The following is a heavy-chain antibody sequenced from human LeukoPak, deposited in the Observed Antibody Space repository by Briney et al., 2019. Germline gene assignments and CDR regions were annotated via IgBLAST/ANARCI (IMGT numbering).Heavy chain of an antibody. J-gene: IGHJ6*03. V-gene: IGHV4-34*01. CDR3: ARHTYYYYLDV. Sequence: SETLSLTCAVYGGSFSGYYWSWIRQPPGKGLEWIGEINRSGSTNYNPSLKSRVTISVDTSKNQFSLRLSSVTAADTAVYYCARHTYYYYLDVWGKGTMVTISS. CDR1: GGSFSGYY. CDR2: INRSGST.